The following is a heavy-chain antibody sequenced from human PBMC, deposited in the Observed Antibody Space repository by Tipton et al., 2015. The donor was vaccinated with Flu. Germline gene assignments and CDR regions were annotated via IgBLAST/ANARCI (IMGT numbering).Heavy chain of an antibody. CDR3: FVYSRLWIVTPPIG. J-gene: IGHJ4*02. CDR2: VYYTDIT. V-gene: IGHV4-39*01. D-gene: IGHD6-13*01. CDR1: GGSISNSYY. Sequence: TLSLTCTVSGGSISNSYYWGWVRQPPGKGLEWIASVYYTDITYYNPSLKSRITISEDTSRNQFSLRLTSVTAADTAVYFAFVYSRLWIVTPPIGWGQGTLVTVSS.